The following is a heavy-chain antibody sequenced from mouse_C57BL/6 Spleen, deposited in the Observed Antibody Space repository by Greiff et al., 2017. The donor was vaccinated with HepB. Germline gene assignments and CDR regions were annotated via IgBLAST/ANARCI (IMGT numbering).Heavy chain of an antibody. V-gene: IGHV5-6*01. CDR1: GFTFSSYG. Sequence: EVMLVESGGDLVKPGGSLKLSCAASGFTFSSYGMSWVRQTPDKRLEWVATISSGGSYTYYPDSVKGRFTISRDNAKNTLYLQMSSLKSEDTAMYYCARHLDGLLRYFDYWGQGTTLTVSS. CDR2: ISSGGSYT. CDR3: ARHLDGLLRYFDY. J-gene: IGHJ2*01. D-gene: IGHD2-3*01.